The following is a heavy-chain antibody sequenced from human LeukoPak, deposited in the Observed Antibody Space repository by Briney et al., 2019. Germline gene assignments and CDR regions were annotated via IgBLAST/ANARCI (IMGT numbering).Heavy chain of an antibody. Sequence: GGSLRLSCAASGFTFSSYWMSWVRQAPGKGLEWVANIKQDGSEKYYVGSVKGRFTISRDNAKNSLYLQMNSLRAEDTAVYYCARVCCGGDPSFDYWGQGTLVTVSS. CDR1: GFTFSSYW. V-gene: IGHV3-7*01. D-gene: IGHD2-21*02. CDR3: ARVCCGGDPSFDY. J-gene: IGHJ4*02. CDR2: IKQDGSEK.